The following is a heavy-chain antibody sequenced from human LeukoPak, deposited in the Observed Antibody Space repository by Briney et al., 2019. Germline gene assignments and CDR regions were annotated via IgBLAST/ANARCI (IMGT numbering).Heavy chain of an antibody. J-gene: IGHJ3*02. CDR1: GFTFSSYG. D-gene: IGHD1-26*01. CDR2: IRYDGSNK. Sequence: PGGSLRLSCAASGFTFSSYGMHWVRQAPGKGLEWVAFIRYDGSNKYYADSVKGRFTISRDNSKNTLYLQMNSLRAEDTAVYYCAKGGGGSSIVGAITGPDAFDIWGQGTMVTVSS. V-gene: IGHV3-30*02. CDR3: AKGGGGSSIVGAITGPDAFDI.